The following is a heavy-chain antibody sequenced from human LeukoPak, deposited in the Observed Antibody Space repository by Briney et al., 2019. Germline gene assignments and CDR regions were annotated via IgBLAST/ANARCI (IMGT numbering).Heavy chain of an antibody. Sequence: PGGSLRLSCAASGFTFSSYAMSWVRQAPGKGLEWVSAISGSGGSTYYADSVKGRFTISRDNSKNTLYLQMNSLRAEGTAVYYCAKDFNPASPYYYGSGVDYWGQGTLVTVSS. V-gene: IGHV3-23*01. D-gene: IGHD3-10*01. CDR2: ISGSGGST. CDR1: GFTFSSYA. CDR3: AKDFNPASPYYYGSGVDY. J-gene: IGHJ4*02.